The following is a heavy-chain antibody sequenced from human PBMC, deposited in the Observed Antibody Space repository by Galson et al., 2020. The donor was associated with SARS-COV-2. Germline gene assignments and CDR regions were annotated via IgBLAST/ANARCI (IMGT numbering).Heavy chain of an antibody. CDR2: IYWDDDK. CDR1: GFSLSTTTVA. V-gene: IGHV2-5*02. Sequence: KMSGPTLVKPTQTLTLTCTVSGFSLSTTTVAVGWIRQPPGKALEWLALIYWDDDKRYSPSLKDRLTITKDTSKNQVVLTMTSVDPVDTATYYCSRYRVTYFDFWGQGSLVTVAS. J-gene: IGHJ4*02. CDR3: SRYRVTYFDF. D-gene: IGHD1-26*01.